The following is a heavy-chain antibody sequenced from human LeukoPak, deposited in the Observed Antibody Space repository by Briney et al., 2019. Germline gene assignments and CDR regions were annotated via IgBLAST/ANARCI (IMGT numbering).Heavy chain of an antibody. CDR3: ARGSSASTYYNMDV. CDR2: MSGSGAST. D-gene: IGHD3-22*01. J-gene: IGHJ6*03. CDR1: GFTFTSYA. Sequence: GGSLRLSCAGTGFTFTSYAKTWVRQAPGMGLECVSAMSGSGASTYYADSVRGRFTISRDDSKNTLYLQMNSLRADDTAVYYCARGSSASTYYNMDVWGKGTTVTVSS. V-gene: IGHV3-23*01.